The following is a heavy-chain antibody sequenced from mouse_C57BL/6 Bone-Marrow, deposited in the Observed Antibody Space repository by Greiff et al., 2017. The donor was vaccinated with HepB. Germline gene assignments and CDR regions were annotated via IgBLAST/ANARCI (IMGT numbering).Heavy chain of an antibody. CDR2: IWRGGST. V-gene: IGHV2-5*01. D-gene: IGHD2-4*01. CDR1: GFSLTSYG. Sequence: VHLVESGPGLVQPSQSLSITCTVSGFSLTSYGVHWVRQSPGKGLEWLGVIWRGGSTDYNAAFMSRLSITKDNSKSQVFFKMNSLQADDTAIYYCASPMITFYYAMDYWGQGTSVTVSS. J-gene: IGHJ4*01. CDR3: ASPMITFYYAMDY.